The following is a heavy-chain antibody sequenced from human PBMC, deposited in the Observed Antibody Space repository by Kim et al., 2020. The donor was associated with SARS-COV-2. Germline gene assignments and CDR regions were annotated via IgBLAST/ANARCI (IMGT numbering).Heavy chain of an antibody. J-gene: IGHJ3*01. D-gene: IGHD2-2*02. CDR3: ARVIVPTAIQDVFDF. Sequence: GSVKGRFTISRENGKNSVYLQMNSLSAEDTAVCYCARVIVPTAIQDVFDFWGQGTMVAVSS. V-gene: IGHV3-21*06.